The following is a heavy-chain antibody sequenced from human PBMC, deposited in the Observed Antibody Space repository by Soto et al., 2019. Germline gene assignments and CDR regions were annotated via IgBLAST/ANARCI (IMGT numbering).Heavy chain of an antibody. CDR2: TDQDGSET. D-gene: IGHD3-16*01. CDR3: VCGGNFFIY. CDR1: GFTFSTYW. V-gene: IGHV3-7*01. Sequence: EVQLVESGGGLVQPGGSLRLSCAASGFTFSTYWMTWVRQPPGKGLEWVANTDQDGSETYYVDSVRGRFTVSRDNAKNSLYLQMNGLRVEDTAVYYCVCGGNFFIYWGQGTLVTVSP. J-gene: IGHJ4*02.